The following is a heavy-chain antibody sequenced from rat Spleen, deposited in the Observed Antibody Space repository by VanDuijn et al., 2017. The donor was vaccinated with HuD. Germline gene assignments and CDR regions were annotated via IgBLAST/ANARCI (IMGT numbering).Heavy chain of an antibody. Sequence: EVQLVESGGGLVQPGRSLKLSCAASGFTFSNYDMAWVRQAPTKGLEWIASISTSGGTPYYRDSVKGRFTVSRDNARSTLYLHMNSLRSEDTAIYYCTRRGYLSDWYFDFWGPGTMVTVSS. D-gene: IGHD4-4*01. J-gene: IGHJ1*01. CDR3: TRRGYLSDWYFDF. V-gene: IGHV5-25*01. CDR1: GFTFSNYD. CDR2: ISTSGGTP.